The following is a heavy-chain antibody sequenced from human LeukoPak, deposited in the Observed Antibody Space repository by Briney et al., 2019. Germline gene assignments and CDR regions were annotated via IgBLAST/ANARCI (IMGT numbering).Heavy chain of an antibody. V-gene: IGHV3-23*01. CDR3: AALPAVAAPFDY. CDR2: ISGSGGST. D-gene: IGHD6-19*01. Sequence: PGGSLRLSCAASGFTVSSNHMSWVRQAPGKGLEWVSAISGSGGSTYYADSVKGRFTISRDNSKNTLYLQMNSLRAEDTAVYYCAALPAVAAPFDYWGQGTLVTVSS. J-gene: IGHJ4*02. CDR1: GFTVSSNH.